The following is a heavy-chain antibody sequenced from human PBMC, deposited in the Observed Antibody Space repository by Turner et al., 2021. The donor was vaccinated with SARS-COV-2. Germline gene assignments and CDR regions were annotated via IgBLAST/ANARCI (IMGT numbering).Heavy chain of an antibody. CDR1: GFTFSSYS. CDR3: ATAYSGNYYYFDY. J-gene: IGHJ4*02. V-gene: IGHV3-21*01. D-gene: IGHD1-26*01. Sequence: EVQLVESGGGLVKPGGSLRLSCAASGFTFSSYSMNWVRQAPGKGLEWVSSISSRSSYKYYADSVKGRFTISRDNAKNSLYLQMNSLRAEDTAVYYCATAYSGNYYYFDYWGQGTLVTVSS. CDR2: ISSRSSYK.